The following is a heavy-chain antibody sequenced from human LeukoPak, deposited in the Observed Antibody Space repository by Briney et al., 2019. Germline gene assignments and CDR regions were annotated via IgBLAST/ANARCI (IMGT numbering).Heavy chain of an antibody. D-gene: IGHD3-22*01. V-gene: IGHV3-33*01. CDR1: GFTFSSYG. J-gene: IGHJ4*02. CDR3: ARDRRDDSSGYYYSHFDY. Sequence: GSLRLSCAASGFTFSSYGMHWVRQAPGKGLEWVAVIWYDGSNKYYADSVKGRFTISRDNSKNTLYLQMNSLRAEDTAVYYCARDRRDDSSGYYYSHFDYRGQGTLVTVSS. CDR2: IWYDGSNK.